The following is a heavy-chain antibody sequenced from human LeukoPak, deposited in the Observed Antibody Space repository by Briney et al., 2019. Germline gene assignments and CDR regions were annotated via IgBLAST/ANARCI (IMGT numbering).Heavy chain of an antibody. CDR2: ISGGGGTT. CDR3: ARGGYSSSWYFAFDI. J-gene: IGHJ3*02. CDR1: GFTFSSYA. Sequence: GGSLRLSCAASGFTFSSYAMSWVRQAPGKRLEWVSAISGGGGTTYYADSVKGRFTISRDNSKNTLYLQMNSLRAEDTAVYYCARGGYSSSWYFAFDIWGQGTMVTVSS. D-gene: IGHD6-13*01. V-gene: IGHV3-23*01.